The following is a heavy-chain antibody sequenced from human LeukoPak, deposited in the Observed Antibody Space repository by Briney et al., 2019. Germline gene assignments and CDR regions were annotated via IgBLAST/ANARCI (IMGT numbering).Heavy chain of an antibody. CDR2: IYYSGST. CDR3: ARIYYYDSSGRFDP. V-gene: IGHV4-39*07. CDR1: GGSISSSSFY. J-gene: IGHJ5*02. D-gene: IGHD3-22*01. Sequence: PSETLSLTCTVSGGSISSSSFYWGWIRQPPGKGLEWIGSIYYSGSTYYNPSLKSRVTISVDTSKNQFSLKLSSVTAADTAVYYCARIYYYDSSGRFDPWGQGTLVTVSS.